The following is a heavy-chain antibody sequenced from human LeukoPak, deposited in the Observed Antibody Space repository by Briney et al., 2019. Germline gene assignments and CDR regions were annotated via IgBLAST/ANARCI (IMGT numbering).Heavy chain of an antibody. J-gene: IGHJ4*02. CDR1: GFTFSTYA. Sequence: GGSLRLSCAASGFTFSTYAMHWVRQAPGKGLEWVAVVSDDGNTKYYEDSVKGRFTLSRDNSKNAVSLQMNSLRAEDTAVYYCARARGSGSYEYWGQGTLVTVSS. V-gene: IGHV3-30-3*01. CDR3: ARARGSGSYEY. CDR2: VSDDGNTK. D-gene: IGHD3-10*01.